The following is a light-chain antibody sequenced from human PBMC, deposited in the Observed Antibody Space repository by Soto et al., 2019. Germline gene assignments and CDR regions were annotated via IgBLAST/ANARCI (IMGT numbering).Light chain of an antibody. CDR3: HQYGGSPRVT. V-gene: IGKV3-20*01. Sequence: EIVLTQSPGTLSLSPGERATLSCRASQPVSSNYLAWYQQKPGQAPRLLIYGASSRATGIPDRFSGSGSGTDFTLTISRLEPEDFAVYYCHQYGGSPRVTFGGGTKVEIK. CDR2: GAS. J-gene: IGKJ4*01. CDR1: QPVSSNY.